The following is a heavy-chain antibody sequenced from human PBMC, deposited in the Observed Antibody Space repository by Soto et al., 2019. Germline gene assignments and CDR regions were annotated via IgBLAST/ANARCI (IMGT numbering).Heavy chain of an antibody. CDR3: AREGKTAFGDVLGPFDY. J-gene: IGHJ4*02. Sequence: GGSLRLSCEASGFTFSRVSMNWVRQVPGKGLEWVASISSGSSDTWYADSVKGRFIISRDNAQNSLFLQMNTLRPEDTAMYYCAREGKTAFGDVLGPFDYWGQGILVTVS. CDR1: GFTFSRVS. V-gene: IGHV3-21*01. D-gene: IGHD3-3*01. CDR2: ISSGSSDT.